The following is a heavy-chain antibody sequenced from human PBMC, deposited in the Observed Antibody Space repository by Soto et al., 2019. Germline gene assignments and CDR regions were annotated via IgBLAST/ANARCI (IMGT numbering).Heavy chain of an antibody. V-gene: IGHV1-46*01. CDR2: INPSGGST. J-gene: IGHJ3*02. Sequence: ASVKVSCKASGYTFTSYYMHWVRQAPGQGLEWMGIINPSGGSTSYAQKFQGRVTMTRDTSTSTVYMELSSLRSEDTAVYYCARTPTDYYDSSGYDTIGALEIWGQGIMVTVSS. CDR3: ARTPTDYYDSSGYDTIGALEI. D-gene: IGHD3-22*01. CDR1: GYTFTSYY.